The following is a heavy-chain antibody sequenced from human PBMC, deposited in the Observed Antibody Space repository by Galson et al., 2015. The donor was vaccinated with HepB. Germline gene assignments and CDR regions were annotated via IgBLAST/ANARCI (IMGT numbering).Heavy chain of an antibody. CDR3: ARARGADHFDS. CDR2: IYAGDSDT. J-gene: IGHJ4*02. CDR1: GYKFSSFW. D-gene: IGHD3-10*01. Sequence: QSGAEVKKPGESLKISCKGSGYKFSSFWIGWVRQMPGTGLEWMGIIYAGDSDTRYSSSFQGQVTISVDKSNNTAYLQWSTLKASDTAMYYCARARGADHFDSWGQGTLVTVSS. V-gene: IGHV5-51*01.